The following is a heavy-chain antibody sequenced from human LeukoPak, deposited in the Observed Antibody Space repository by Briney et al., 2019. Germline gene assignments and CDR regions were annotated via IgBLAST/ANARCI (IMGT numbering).Heavy chain of an antibody. CDR3: ARHQRDYGDYVPRYMDV. V-gene: IGHV4-59*08. D-gene: IGHD4-17*01. Sequence: SETLSLTCTVSGGSISGYYWSWIRQPPGKGLEWLGYIYYSVNTNYNPSLKSRVTIVGDTSKTQFSLKLSSVTAADTAVYYCARHQRDYGDYVPRYMDVWGKGTTLTVSS. J-gene: IGHJ6*03. CDR1: GGSISGYY. CDR2: IYYSVNT.